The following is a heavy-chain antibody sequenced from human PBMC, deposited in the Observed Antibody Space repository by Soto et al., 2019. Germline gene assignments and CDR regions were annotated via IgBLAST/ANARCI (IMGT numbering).Heavy chain of an antibody. J-gene: IGHJ6*02. V-gene: IGHV1-69*01. Sequence: QVQLVQSGAEVQKPGSSVKVSCKASGGTFGSYAISWVRQAPGQGLEWMGGIIPIPGTANYAQKFQGRVTIAADESTSTAYMELSSLRSEDTAVYYCARSQGSSTSLEIYYYYYYGMDVWGHGTTVTVSS. CDR3: ARSQGSSTSLEIYYYYYYGMDV. CDR2: IIPIPGTA. CDR1: GGTFGSYA. D-gene: IGHD2-2*01.